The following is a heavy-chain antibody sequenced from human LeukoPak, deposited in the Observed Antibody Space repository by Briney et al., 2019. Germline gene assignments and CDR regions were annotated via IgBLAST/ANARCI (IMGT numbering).Heavy chain of an antibody. V-gene: IGHV4-38-2*02. J-gene: IGHJ5*02. CDR2: ISHSGGT. Sequence: SETLSLTCTVSGYSISSGYYWGWIRQPPGKGLEWIGEISHSGGTNYNPSFSSRITISIDMSKNQLSLKLTSVTAADTAVYYCARNNWFDPWGQGTLVTASS. CDR1: GYSISSGYY. CDR3: ARNNWFDP.